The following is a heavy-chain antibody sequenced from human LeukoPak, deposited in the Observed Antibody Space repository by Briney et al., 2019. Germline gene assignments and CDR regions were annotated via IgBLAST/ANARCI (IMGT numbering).Heavy chain of an antibody. Sequence: SETLSLTCTVPGGSISSSSYYWGWIRQPPGKGLEWIGSIYYSGSTYYNPSLKSRVTISVDTSKNQFSLKLSSVTAADTAVYYCAREVDTAMAPYFDYWGQGTLVTVSS. V-gene: IGHV4-39*07. D-gene: IGHD5-18*01. CDR2: IYYSGST. J-gene: IGHJ4*02. CDR3: AREVDTAMAPYFDY. CDR1: GGSISSSSYY.